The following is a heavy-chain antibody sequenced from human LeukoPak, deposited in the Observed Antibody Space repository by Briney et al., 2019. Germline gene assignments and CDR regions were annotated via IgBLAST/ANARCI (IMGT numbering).Heavy chain of an antibody. D-gene: IGHD2-2*01. CDR2: ISSSGSTI. CDR1: GFTFSDYY. J-gene: IGHJ6*02. Sequence: GGSLRLSCAASGFTFSDYYVSWIRQAPGKGLEWVSYISSSGSTIYHADSVKGRFTISRDNAKNSLYLQMNSLRAEDTAVYYCARDRSLVVPADVDGMDVWGQGTTVTVSS. V-gene: IGHV3-11*01. CDR3: ARDRSLVVPADVDGMDV.